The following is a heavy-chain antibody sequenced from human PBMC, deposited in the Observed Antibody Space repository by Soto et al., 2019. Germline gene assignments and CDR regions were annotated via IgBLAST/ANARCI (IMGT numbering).Heavy chain of an antibody. CDR2: ISSSSSYT. CDR3: ATHCSSTSCYTDY. D-gene: IGHD2-2*02. V-gene: IGHV3-11*06. CDR1: GFTFSDYY. J-gene: IGHJ4*02. Sequence: GGSLRLSCAASGFTFSDYYMSWIRQAPGKGLEWVSYISSSSSYTNYADSVKGRFTISRDNAKNSLYLQMNSLRAEDTAVYYCATHCSSTSCYTDYWGQGTLVTVSS.